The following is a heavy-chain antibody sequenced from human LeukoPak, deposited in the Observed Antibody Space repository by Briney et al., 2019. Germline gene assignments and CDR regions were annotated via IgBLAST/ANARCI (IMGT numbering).Heavy chain of an antibody. CDR2: INQDGSEM. CDR3: ARPWYSSSWYPFDY. Sequence: PGGSLRLSCAASGFTFSSYSMNWVRQAPGKGLEWVANINQDGSEMNYVDSVKGRFTISRDNAKNSLFLQMNSLRVEDTAVYYCARPWYSSSWYPFDYWGQGNLVTVSS. V-gene: IGHV3-7*01. D-gene: IGHD6-13*01. CDR1: GFTFSSYS. J-gene: IGHJ4*02.